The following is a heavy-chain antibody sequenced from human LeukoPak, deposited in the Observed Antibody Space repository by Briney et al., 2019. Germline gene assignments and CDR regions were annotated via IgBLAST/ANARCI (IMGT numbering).Heavy chain of an antibody. Sequence: SETLSLTCTVSRGSISGYSWSWIRQSPGGGLEWIGYIYYSGDTAYNPSLRSRVTSSVDTSKNQFSLKLSSVTAADTAVYYCALYSSSPGAFDIWGQGTMVTVSS. CDR3: ALYSSSPGAFDI. J-gene: IGHJ3*02. D-gene: IGHD6-13*01. V-gene: IGHV4-59*03. CDR1: RGSISGYS. CDR2: IYYSGDT.